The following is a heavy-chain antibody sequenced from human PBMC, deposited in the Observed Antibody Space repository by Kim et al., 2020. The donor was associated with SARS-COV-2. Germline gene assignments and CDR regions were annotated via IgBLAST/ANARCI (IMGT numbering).Heavy chain of an antibody. CDR2: LSGSGGST. J-gene: IGHJ4*02. V-gene: IGHV3-23*01. CDR3: AKAHVMTFGGLIVPYCFDF. CDR1: GFTFYNYA. D-gene: IGHD3-16*02. Sequence: GGSLRLSCAASGFTFYNYAMTWVRQAPGKGLEWVSSLSGSGGSTYYADSVKGRFTISRDNSKNTVFLQMNSLRADDTAVYYCAKAHVMTFGGLIVPYCFDFWGQGALVTVSS.